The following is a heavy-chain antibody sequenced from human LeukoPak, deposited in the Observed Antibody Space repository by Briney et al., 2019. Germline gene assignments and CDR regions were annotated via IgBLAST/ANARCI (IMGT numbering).Heavy chain of an antibody. J-gene: IGHJ4*02. CDR3: TRERLYGASALDY. Sequence: GGSLRLSCAASGFTFSSYWMTWVRQAPGKGLERVAEIKDDGTEKFYLDSLRGRFTISRDNSKDSLYLHINSLRAEDTAVYYCTRERLYGASALDYWGQGIVVTVSS. CDR2: IKDDGTEK. V-gene: IGHV3-7*01. CDR1: GFTFSSYW. D-gene: IGHD4-17*01.